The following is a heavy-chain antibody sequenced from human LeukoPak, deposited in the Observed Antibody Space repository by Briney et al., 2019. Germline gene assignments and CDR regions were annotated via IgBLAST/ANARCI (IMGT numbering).Heavy chain of an antibody. CDR2: ISYDGSNK. J-gene: IGHJ4*02. CDR3: ARVGIVVVPAASLDY. D-gene: IGHD2-2*01. V-gene: IGHV3-30-3*01. CDR1: GFTFSSYA. Sequence: GGSLRLSCAASGFTFSSYAMHWVRQAPGKGLEWVAVISYDGSNKYYADSVKGRFTISGDNSKNTLYLQMNSLRAEDTAVYYCARVGIVVVPAASLDYWGQGTLVTVSS.